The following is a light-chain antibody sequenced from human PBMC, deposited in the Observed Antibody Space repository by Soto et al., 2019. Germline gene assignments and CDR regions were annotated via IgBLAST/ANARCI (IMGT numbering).Light chain of an antibody. CDR1: SSDVGDYNY. Sequence: QSALTQPRSVSGSPGQSVTISCTGSSSDVGDYNYVSWYQQHPGKVPKLMIYDVSKRPSGVPDRFSGSKSGNTASLTISGLQADDEADYYCCSYAGSYTLVFGGGTQLTVL. V-gene: IGLV2-11*01. J-gene: IGLJ2*01. CDR2: DVS. CDR3: CSYAGSYTLV.